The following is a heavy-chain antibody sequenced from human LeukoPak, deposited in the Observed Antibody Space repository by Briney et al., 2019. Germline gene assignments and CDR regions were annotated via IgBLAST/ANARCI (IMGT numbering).Heavy chain of an antibody. CDR1: GGSISSGANY. V-gene: IGHV4-30-2*01. CDR3: ARVPTFWSGYSAPYFDY. J-gene: IGHJ4*02. CDR2: ISHSESA. D-gene: IGHD3-3*01. Sequence: SQTLSLTCTVSGGSISSGANYWSWIRQPPGRGLEWIGYISHSESAYYSPSLESRVTISVDTSKNQFSLKLSSVTAADTAVYYCARVPTFWSGYSAPYFDYWGQGTLVTVSS.